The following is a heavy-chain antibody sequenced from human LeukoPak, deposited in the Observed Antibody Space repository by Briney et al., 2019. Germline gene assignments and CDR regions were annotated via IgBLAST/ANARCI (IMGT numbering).Heavy chain of an antibody. J-gene: IGHJ6*02. CDR3: ARDGAHTYGQRVEGFYGVDV. Sequence: PGGSLRLSCAASAFTFIRYGLHWVRQAPGKGLEWVALISYDGTRDYYSDSVRGRFSISRDNSKSTLYLKMNALSPEDTAVYYCARDGAHTYGQRVEGFYGVDVWGQGTTVTVSS. CDR2: ISYDGTRD. V-gene: IGHV3-30*04. CDR1: AFTFIRYG. D-gene: IGHD3-3*01.